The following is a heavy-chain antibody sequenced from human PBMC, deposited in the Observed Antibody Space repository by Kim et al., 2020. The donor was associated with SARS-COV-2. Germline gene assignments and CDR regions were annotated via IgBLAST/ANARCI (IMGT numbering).Heavy chain of an antibody. V-gene: IGHV3-7*01. CDR2: IKEDGSEK. Sequence: GGSLRLSCAASGFTFSSFWMIWVRQAPGKGLEWVANIKEDGSEKYYVDSVKGRFTISRENAKNSLFLQMNSLKVEDTAVYYCATRGKISASYLYYDNWGQGTLVTVSS. D-gene: IGHD3-16*02. J-gene: IGHJ4*02. CDR3: ATRGKISASYLYYDN. CDR1: GFTFSSFW.